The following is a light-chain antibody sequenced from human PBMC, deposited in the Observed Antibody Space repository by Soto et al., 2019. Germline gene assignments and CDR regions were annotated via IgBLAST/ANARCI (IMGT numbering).Light chain of an antibody. CDR2: DAS. J-gene: IGKJ1*01. Sequence: DIPMTQSPSTLSASVGDRVTITCRASQYMTNWLAWYQQKPGKAPKLLIYDASTLESGVPSRFSGSGHGTEFTLTISSLQPDDFATYYCQQYKVYSQTFGQGTEVDI. V-gene: IGKV1-5*01. CDR3: QQYKVYSQT. CDR1: QYMTNW.